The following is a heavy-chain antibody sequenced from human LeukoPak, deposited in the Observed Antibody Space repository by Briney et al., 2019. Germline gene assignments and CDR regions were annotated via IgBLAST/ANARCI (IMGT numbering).Heavy chain of an antibody. V-gene: IGHV3-66*01. CDR1: GFTVSSNY. D-gene: IGHD3-16*01. CDR3: VRERGGGDY. CDR2: IYSGGTT. J-gene: IGHJ4*02. Sequence: PGGSLSLSCAASGFTVSSNYMSWVRQAPGKGLEWVSVIYSGGTTYYADSVKGRFTISRDNSKNTLYLQMNSLRAEDTAVYYCVRERGGGDYWGQGTLVTVSS.